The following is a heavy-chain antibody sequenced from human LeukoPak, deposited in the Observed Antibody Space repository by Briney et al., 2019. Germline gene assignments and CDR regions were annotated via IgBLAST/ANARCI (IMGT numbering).Heavy chain of an antibody. V-gene: IGHV3-30*03. Sequence: GGSLRLSCAASGFTFSSYGMQWVRQAPGKGLEWVAVISYDGSNKYYADSVKGRFTISRDNSKNTLNLQMNSLRAGDTAVYDCARSVADAIDYWGQGTLVTVSS. CDR2: ISYDGSNK. D-gene: IGHD6-19*01. CDR3: ARSVADAIDY. J-gene: IGHJ4*02. CDR1: GFTFSSYG.